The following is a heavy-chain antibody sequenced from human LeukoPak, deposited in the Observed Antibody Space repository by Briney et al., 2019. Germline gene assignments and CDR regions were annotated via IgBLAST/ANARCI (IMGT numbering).Heavy chain of an antibody. CDR1: GFTFTNYG. V-gene: IGHV3-30*02. CDR3: AKDHTGGNSRNFDY. CDR2: VWFDGTNK. D-gene: IGHD4-23*01. Sequence: GGSLRLSCAASGFTFTNYGMHWVRQAPGKGLEWVAVVWFDGTNKYYADSVKGRFTISRDNSKNTLYLQMNSLRAEDTAVYYCAKDHTGGNSRNFDYWGQGTLVTVSS. J-gene: IGHJ4*02.